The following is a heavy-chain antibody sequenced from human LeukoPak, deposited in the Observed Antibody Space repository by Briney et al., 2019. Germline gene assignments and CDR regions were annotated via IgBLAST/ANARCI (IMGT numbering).Heavy chain of an antibody. J-gene: IGHJ6*03. CDR2: IYYSGST. Sequence: PSETLSLTCTVSGGSISSYYWGWIRQPPGKGLEWIGSIYYSGSTYYNPSLKSRVTISVDTSKNQFSLKLSSETAADTAVYYCARQVSDYMDVWGKGTTVTISS. CDR3: ARQVSDYMDV. CDR1: GGSISSYY. V-gene: IGHV4-39*01.